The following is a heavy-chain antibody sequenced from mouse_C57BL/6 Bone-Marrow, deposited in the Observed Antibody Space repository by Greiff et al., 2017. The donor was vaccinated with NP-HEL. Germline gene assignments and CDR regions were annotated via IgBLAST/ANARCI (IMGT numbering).Heavy chain of an antibody. CDR3: ARDRDFTTVVDRVTWFAY. Sequence: EVQLQQSGPGLVKPSQSLSLTCSVTGYSITSGYYWNWIRQFPGNKLEWMGYISYDGSNNYNPSLKNRIAITRDTSKNQFFLKLNSVTTEDTATYYCARDRDFTTVVDRVTWFAYWGQGTLVPVSA. J-gene: IGHJ3*01. V-gene: IGHV3-6*01. CDR2: ISYDGSN. CDR1: GYSITSGYY. D-gene: IGHD1-1*01.